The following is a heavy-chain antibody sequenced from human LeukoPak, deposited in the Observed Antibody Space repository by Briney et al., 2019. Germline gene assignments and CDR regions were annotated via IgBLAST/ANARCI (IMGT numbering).Heavy chain of an antibody. CDR2: INHSGST. Sequence: SETLSLTCAVYGGSFSGYYWSWIRQPPGKGLEWIGEINHSGSTNYNPSLKSRVTILVDTSKNQFSLKLSSVTAADTAVYYCASDEYSSSSGRFSFDYWGQGTLVTVSS. CDR1: GGSFSGYY. V-gene: IGHV4-34*01. J-gene: IGHJ4*02. D-gene: IGHD6-6*01. CDR3: ASDEYSSSSGRFSFDY.